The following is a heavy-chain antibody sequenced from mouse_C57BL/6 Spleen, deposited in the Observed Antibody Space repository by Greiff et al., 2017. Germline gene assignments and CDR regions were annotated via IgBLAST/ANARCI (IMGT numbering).Heavy chain of an antibody. CDR1: GYAFSSFW. CDR3: ARMGNSYLFAY. CDR2: IYPGDGDT. J-gene: IGHJ3*01. D-gene: IGHD2-12*01. V-gene: IGHV1-82*01. Sequence: VQLQQSGAELVKPGASVKISCKASGYAFSSFWMNWVKQRPGKGLEWIGRIYPGDGDTNYNRKFKGKATLTANKSTSTAYMQISSLTSEDSAVYFCARMGNSYLFAYWGHGTLVTVSA.